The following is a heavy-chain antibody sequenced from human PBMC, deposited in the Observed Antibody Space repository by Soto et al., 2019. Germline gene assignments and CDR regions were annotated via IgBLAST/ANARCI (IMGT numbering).Heavy chain of an antibody. J-gene: IGHJ6*02. D-gene: IGHD3-22*01. CDR2: ISYDGSDK. CDR3: AIYRLYDSKTYYLTYGMNV. V-gene: IGHV3-30-3*01. Sequence: GGSLRLSFAASAFTFSSYAMHWVRQAPVKGLDWVAVISYDGSDKYYAESVKGRFTVSRDNSKNTLYLQMNSLRADDTAVYYCAIYRLYDSKTYYLTYGMNVWGQTTT. CDR1: AFTFSSYA.